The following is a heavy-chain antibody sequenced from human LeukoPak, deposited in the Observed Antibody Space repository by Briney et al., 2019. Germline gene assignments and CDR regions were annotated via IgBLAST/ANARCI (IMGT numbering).Heavy chain of an antibody. CDR1: GFTFSTYG. Sequence: GGPLRLSCAASGFTFSTYGMHGVRQAPGKGLEWVAVISYDGSNKYYADSVKGRFTISRDNSKNTLYLQMNSLRAEDTAVYYCAKGGISLYSHFDYWGQGTLVTVSS. V-gene: IGHV3-30*18. D-gene: IGHD2-8*01. J-gene: IGHJ4*02. CDR3: AKGGISLYSHFDY. CDR2: ISYDGSNK.